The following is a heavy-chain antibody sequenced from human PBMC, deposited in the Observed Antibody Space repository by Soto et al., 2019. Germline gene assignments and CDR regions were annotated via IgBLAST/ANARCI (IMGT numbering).Heavy chain of an antibody. Sequence: QVHLQESGPGLVKPSQTLSLTCSVSGASINSGPYFSRFIRQNPGKGVEWLGFIYYSGNTYYNPSLQSRIIMSLAAPQSQFSLRLTSVTASDRAVYSGARAAIRGYEFDSRGQGSLVSVSS. V-gene: IGHV4-31*03. D-gene: IGHD2-21*01. CDR3: ARAAIRGYEFDS. CDR1: GASINSGPYF. CDR2: IYYSGNT. J-gene: IGHJ4*02.